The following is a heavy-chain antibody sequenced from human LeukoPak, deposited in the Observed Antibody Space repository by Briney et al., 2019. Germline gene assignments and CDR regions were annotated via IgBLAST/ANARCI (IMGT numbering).Heavy chain of an antibody. Sequence: GGSLRLSCAASGFTFSYYSMSWVRQAPGKGLEWVSVIYSGGSTYYADSVKGRFTISRDNSKNTLYLQMNSLRAEDTAVYYCASRLAAAAFWGQGTLVTVSS. D-gene: IGHD6-13*01. CDR1: GFTFSYYS. V-gene: IGHV3-53*01. CDR3: ASRLAAAAF. CDR2: IYSGGST. J-gene: IGHJ4*02.